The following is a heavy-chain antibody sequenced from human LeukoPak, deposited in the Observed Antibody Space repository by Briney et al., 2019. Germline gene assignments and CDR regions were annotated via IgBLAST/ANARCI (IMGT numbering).Heavy chain of an antibody. V-gene: IGHV3-30*04. J-gene: IGHJ5*02. CDR1: GFTFSSYD. CDR2: ISYDGSNK. D-gene: IGHD4-17*01. CDR3: ARAYGDRANGFDP. Sequence: GGSLRLSCAASGFTFSSYDMNWVRQAPGKGLEWVAVISYDGSNKYYADSVKGRFTISRDNSKNTLYLQMNSLRAEDTAVYYCARAYGDRANGFDPWRQGTLVTVPS.